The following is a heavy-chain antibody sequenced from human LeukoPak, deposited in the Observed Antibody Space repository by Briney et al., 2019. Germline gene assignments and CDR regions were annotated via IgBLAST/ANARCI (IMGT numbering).Heavy chain of an antibody. CDR1: DGSISSSSYY. J-gene: IGHJ4*02. V-gene: IGHV4-39*01. D-gene: IGHD3-22*01. CDR2: IYYSGST. Sequence: PSETLSLTCTVSDGSISSSSYYWGWIRQPPGKGLEWIGSIYYSGSTYYNPSLKSRVTISVDTSKNQFSLKLSSVTAADTAVYYCARHLTYDSSGYYFMYYFDYWGQGTLITVSS. CDR3: ARHLTYDSSGYYFMYYFDY.